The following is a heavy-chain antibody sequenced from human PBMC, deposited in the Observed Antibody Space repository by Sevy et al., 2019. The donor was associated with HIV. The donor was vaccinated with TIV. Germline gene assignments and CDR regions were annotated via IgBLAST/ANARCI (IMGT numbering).Heavy chain of an antibody. CDR1: GFTFSDHY. CDR2: IKQDGSEK. CDR3: ARSGGSYDYGMDV. J-gene: IGHJ6*02. Sequence: GGSLRLSCAASGFTFSDHYMDWVRQAPGKGLEWVANIKQDGSEKYYVDSVKGRFTISRDNAKNSLYLQMNSLRAEDTAVYYCARSGGSYDYGMDVWGQGTTVTVSS. D-gene: IGHD1-26*01. V-gene: IGHV3-7*01.